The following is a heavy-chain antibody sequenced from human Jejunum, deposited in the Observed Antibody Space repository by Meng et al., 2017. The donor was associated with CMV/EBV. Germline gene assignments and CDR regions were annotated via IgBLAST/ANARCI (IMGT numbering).Heavy chain of an antibody. CDR1: SSLNW. CDR2: MSPTASS. V-gene: IGHV4-4*02. CDR3: ARGHCTRTSCYKGAFDY. D-gene: IGHD2-2*02. J-gene: IGHJ4*02. Sequence: SSLNWWGWVRQPAGRELEWVGEMSPTASSNYNPSLKSRVTISLDRSKNQFSLKLNSVTAADTAVYYCARGHCTRTSCYKGAFDYWGQGILVTVSS.